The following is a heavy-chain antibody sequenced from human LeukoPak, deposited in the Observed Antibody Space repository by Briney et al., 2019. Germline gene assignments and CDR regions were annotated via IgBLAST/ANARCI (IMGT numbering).Heavy chain of an antibody. Sequence: GASVKVSCKASGYTFTSYDISWVRQAPGQGPEWMGWISTFDDYAKYTQRLQGRITMTTDTSTNTAYMELRSLRFDDTAVYYCARVNGNYYDSDGYYHYFDYWGQGTLVTVSS. CDR2: ISTFDDYA. V-gene: IGHV1-18*01. D-gene: IGHD3-22*01. CDR1: GYTFTSYD. J-gene: IGHJ4*02. CDR3: ARVNGNYYDSDGYYHYFDY.